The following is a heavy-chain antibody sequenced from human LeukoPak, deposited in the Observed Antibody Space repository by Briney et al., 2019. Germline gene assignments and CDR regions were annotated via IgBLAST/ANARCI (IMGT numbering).Heavy chain of an antibody. CDR2: ITAYSGTT. CDR3: ASRDYFDY. Sequence: GGSLRLSCAVSGFTFSTKSMNWVRQAPGKGLEWVSYITAYSGTTYYADSVKGRFTISRDNAKNSLYLQMNSLRGEDTAVYYCASRDYFDYWGQGTLVTVSS. J-gene: IGHJ4*02. CDR1: GFTFSTKS. V-gene: IGHV3-48*01.